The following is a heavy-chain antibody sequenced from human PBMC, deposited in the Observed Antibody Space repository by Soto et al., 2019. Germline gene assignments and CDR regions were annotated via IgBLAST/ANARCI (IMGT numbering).Heavy chain of an antibody. Sequence: QVQLVQSGAEVKKPGSSVKVSCKASGGPFSSYAISWVRQAPGQGLEWMGGIIPIFGTANYAQKFQGRVTITADESTSTAYMELSSLRSEDTAVYYCARIGDILTGSLIPPESYWGQGTLVTVSS. V-gene: IGHV1-69*01. CDR2: IIPIFGTA. J-gene: IGHJ4*02. CDR3: ARIGDILTGSLIPPESY. CDR1: GGPFSSYA. D-gene: IGHD3-9*01.